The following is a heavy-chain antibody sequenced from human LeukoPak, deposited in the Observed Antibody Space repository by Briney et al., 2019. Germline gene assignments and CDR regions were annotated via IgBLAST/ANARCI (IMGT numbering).Heavy chain of an antibody. CDR2: INPNSGGT. Sequence: ASVKVSCKASGYTFTGYYMHWVRQAPGQGLEWMGWINPNSGGTNYAQKFQGRVTITTDKSTSTAYMELSSLISEDTAVYYCARNPSGGSGSSIDYWGQGTLVTVSS. D-gene: IGHD3-10*01. V-gene: IGHV1-2*02. CDR3: ARNPSGGSGSSIDY. CDR1: GYTFTGYY. J-gene: IGHJ4*02.